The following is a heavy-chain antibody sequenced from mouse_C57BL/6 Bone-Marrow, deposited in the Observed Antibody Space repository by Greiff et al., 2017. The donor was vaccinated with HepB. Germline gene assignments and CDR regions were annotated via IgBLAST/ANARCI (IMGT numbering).Heavy chain of an antibody. CDR1: GYAFTNYL. CDR3: AWGYPFAY. J-gene: IGHJ3*01. V-gene: IGHV1-54*01. Sequence: QVQLQQSGAELVRPGTSVKVSCKASGYAFTNYLIEWVKQRPGQGLEWIGMIHPNSGSTNYNEKFKSKATLTADKSSSTAYMQLSSLTSEDSAVYYCAWGYPFAYWGQGTLVTVSA. D-gene: IGHD2-2*01. CDR2: IHPNSGST.